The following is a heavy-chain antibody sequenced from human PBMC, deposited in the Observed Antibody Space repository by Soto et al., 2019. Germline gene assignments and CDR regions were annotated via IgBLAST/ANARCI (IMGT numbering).Heavy chain of an antibody. CDR1: GGSFSGYY. V-gene: IGHV4-34*01. CDR3: ARGRYYGSGSYRA. J-gene: IGHJ5*02. D-gene: IGHD3-10*01. Sequence: SETLSLTCAVYGGSFSGYYWSWIRQPPGKGLEWIGEINHSGSTNYNPSLKSRVTISVDTSKNQFSLKLSSVTAADTAVCYCARGRYYGSGSYRAWGQGTLVTVSS. CDR2: INHSGST.